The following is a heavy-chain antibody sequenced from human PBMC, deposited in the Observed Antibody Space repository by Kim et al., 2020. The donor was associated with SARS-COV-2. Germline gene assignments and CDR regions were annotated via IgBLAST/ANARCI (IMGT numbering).Heavy chain of an antibody. Sequence: DGSTKYSEDSVKGRFTNSRDNAKNAVDLEMNGRRAEDTAVYYCATVFGFWGQGSLVTVSS. CDR3: ATVFGF. V-gene: IGHV3-7*04. J-gene: IGHJ4*02. D-gene: IGHD3-3*01. CDR2: DGSTK.